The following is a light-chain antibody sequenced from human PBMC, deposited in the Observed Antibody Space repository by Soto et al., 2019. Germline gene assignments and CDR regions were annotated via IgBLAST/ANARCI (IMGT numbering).Light chain of an antibody. CDR2: EVS. V-gene: IGLV2-14*01. Sequence: SVLTQPASVSGSPGQSITISCTGTSSDVGGYNYVSWYQQHPGKAPKLLIYEVSSRPSGASNRFSGSKSGSTASLTISGLQAEDEADYYCSSYTSTTTPYVFGTGTKLTVL. CDR1: SSDVGGYNY. J-gene: IGLJ1*01. CDR3: SSYTSTTTPYV.